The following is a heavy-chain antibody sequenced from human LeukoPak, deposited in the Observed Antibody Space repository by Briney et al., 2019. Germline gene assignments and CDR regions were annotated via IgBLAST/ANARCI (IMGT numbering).Heavy chain of an antibody. CDR3: ARLHGDYAYFQP. CDR1: GYSFSDYW. Sequence: HGESLKISCKGSGYSFSDYWIGWVRQMPGKGLELMGIIYPGDSDIRYGPSFQGQVTISADKSISTAYLQWSSLKASDTAMYYCARLHGDYAYFQPWGQGTLVTVSS. D-gene: IGHD4-17*01. V-gene: IGHV5-51*01. J-gene: IGHJ1*01. CDR2: IYPGDSDI.